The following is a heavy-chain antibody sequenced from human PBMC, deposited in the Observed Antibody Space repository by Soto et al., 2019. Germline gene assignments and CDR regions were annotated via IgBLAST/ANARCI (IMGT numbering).Heavy chain of an antibody. D-gene: IGHD1-26*01. Sequence: EVQLLESGGGLVQPGGSLRLSCAASGFTFSSYAMSWVRQAPGKGLAWVSSITGSGGTTYYADSVKGRFTISRDNSKNTLYLQMNTLRAEDTALYYCAGGGTSANYAFDIWGQGTLVTVSS. J-gene: IGHJ3*02. CDR2: ITGSGGTT. CDR3: AGGGTSANYAFDI. CDR1: GFTFSSYA. V-gene: IGHV3-23*01.